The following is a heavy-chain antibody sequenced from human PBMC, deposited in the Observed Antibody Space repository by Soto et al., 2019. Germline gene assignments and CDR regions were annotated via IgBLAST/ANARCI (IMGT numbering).Heavy chain of an antibody. V-gene: IGHV1-8*01. CDR1: GYTFTSYD. CDR3: ARAGIAAAGPDY. D-gene: IGHD6-13*01. Sequence: ASVKVSCKASGYTFTSYDINWVRQATGQGLEWMGWMNPNSGNTGYAQKFQGRVTMTRNTSISTAYMELSSLRSEDTAVYYCARAGIAAAGPDYWGQGTLVTVSS. J-gene: IGHJ4*02. CDR2: MNPNSGNT.